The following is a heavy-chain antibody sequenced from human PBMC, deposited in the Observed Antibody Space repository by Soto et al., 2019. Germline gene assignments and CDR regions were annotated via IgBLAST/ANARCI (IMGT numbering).Heavy chain of an antibody. Sequence: SETLSLTCAVYGGSFSGYYWSWIRQPPGKGLEWIGEINHSGSTNYNPSLKSRVTISVDTSKNQFSLKLSSVTAADTAVYYCARGGGRCSSTSCYAVRLKYFDYWGQGTLVTVSS. D-gene: IGHD2-2*01. CDR1: GGSFSGYY. V-gene: IGHV4-34*01. CDR2: INHSGST. J-gene: IGHJ4*02. CDR3: ARGGGRCSSTSCYAVRLKYFDY.